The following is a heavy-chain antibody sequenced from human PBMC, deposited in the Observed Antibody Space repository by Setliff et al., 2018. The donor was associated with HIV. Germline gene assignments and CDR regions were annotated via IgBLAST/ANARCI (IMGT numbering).Heavy chain of an antibody. CDR3: ARDTGGEITFGGVIVNYYYYMDV. CDR2: IYNTGST. Sequence: SETLSLTCTVTGGSISSGGFYWTWIRQHPGKGLEWIGYIYNTGSTYHSPSLESRVTISIDTSKNQFSLKLSPVTAADTAVYYCARDTGGEITFGGVIVNYYYYMDVWGKGTTVTVSS. J-gene: IGHJ6*03. V-gene: IGHV4-31*03. CDR1: GGSISSGGFY. D-gene: IGHD3-16*02.